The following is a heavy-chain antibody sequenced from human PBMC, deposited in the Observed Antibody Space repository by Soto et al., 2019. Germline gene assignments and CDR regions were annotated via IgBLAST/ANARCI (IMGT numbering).Heavy chain of an antibody. CDR3: AREWGSSTNWFDP. V-gene: IGHV3-11*06. CDR1: GFTFSDYY. D-gene: IGHD3-16*01. CDR2: ISSSSSYT. J-gene: IGHJ5*02. Sequence: GGSLRLSCAASGFTFSDYYMSWIRQAPGKGLEWVSYISSSSSYTNYADSVKGRFTISRDNAKNSLYLQMNSLRAEDPAVYYCAREWGSSTNWFDPWGQGTLVTVSS.